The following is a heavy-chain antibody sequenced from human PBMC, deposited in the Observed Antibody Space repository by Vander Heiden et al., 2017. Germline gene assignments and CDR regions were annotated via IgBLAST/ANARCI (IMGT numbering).Heavy chain of an antibody. CDR2: IYYSGTA. J-gene: IGHJ4*02. Sequence: QLQLQESGPGLVKPSETLSLTCAVSGDFISNNYYYWGWIRQPPGKGLEWIGNIYYSGTAFYNPSLKSRVTISVDTYTNQFSLRLRSVTAADTAVYYCARARDGYLADYFDYWGQGSLVTVSS. V-gene: IGHV4-39*01. CDR1: GDFISNNYYY. CDR3: ARARDGYLADYFDY. D-gene: IGHD5-12*01.